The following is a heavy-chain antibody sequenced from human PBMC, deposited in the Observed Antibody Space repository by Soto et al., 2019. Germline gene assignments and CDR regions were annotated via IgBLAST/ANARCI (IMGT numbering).Heavy chain of an antibody. CDR1: GGSISSGDYY. CDR2: IYYSGST. V-gene: IGHV4-30-4*01. D-gene: IGHD3-10*01. CDR3: ARDSLYGSGRYYYGMDV. Sequence: SETLSLTCTVSGGSISSGDYYWSWIRQHPGKGLEWIGYIYYSGSTYYNPSLKSRVTISVDTSKNQFSLKLSSVTAADTAVYYCARDSLYGSGRYYYGMDVWGQGTTVTFSS. J-gene: IGHJ6*02.